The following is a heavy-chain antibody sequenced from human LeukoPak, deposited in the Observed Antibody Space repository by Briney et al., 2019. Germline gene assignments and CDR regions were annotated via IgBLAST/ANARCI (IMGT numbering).Heavy chain of an antibody. V-gene: IGHV1-69*05. J-gene: IGHJ5*02. Sequence: VASVKVSCKASGGIYSSYTISWVRQAPGQGLEWMGGIIPVFSTTNLAQEFQGRLKISMDESTSTAYMQLSSLRYDDTAVYYCVRDGFGEGYNSRRFDPWGQGTLVTVST. CDR2: IIPVFSTT. CDR1: GGIYSSYT. D-gene: IGHD5-24*01. CDR3: VRDGFGEGYNSRRFDP.